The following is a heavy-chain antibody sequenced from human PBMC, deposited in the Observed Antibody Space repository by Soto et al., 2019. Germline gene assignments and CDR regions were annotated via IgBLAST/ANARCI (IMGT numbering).Heavy chain of an antibody. Sequence: PSETLSLTCTVSGGSISSSSYYWGWIRQPPGKGLEWIGSIYYSGSTYYNPSLKSRVTISVDTSKNQFSLKLSSVTAADTAMYYCARHGEEQQLTSFDYWGQGTLVTVSS. CDR2: IYYSGST. CDR3: ARHGEEQQLTSFDY. V-gene: IGHV4-39*01. D-gene: IGHD6-13*01. J-gene: IGHJ4*02. CDR1: GGSISSSSYY.